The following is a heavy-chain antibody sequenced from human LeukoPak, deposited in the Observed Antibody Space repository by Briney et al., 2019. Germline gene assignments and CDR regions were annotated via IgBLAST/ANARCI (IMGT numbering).Heavy chain of an antibody. J-gene: IGHJ5*02. CDR1: GFTFGSYA. V-gene: IGHV3-23*01. CDR3: AKDPLWGMVRGVRNWFDP. CDR2: ISGSGGST. D-gene: IGHD3-10*01. Sequence: GGSLRLSCAASGFTFGSYAMSWVRQAPGKGLEWVSAISGSGGSTYYADSVKGRFTISRDNSKNTLYLQMNSLRAEDTAVYYCAKDPLWGMVRGVRNWFDPWGQGTLVTVSS.